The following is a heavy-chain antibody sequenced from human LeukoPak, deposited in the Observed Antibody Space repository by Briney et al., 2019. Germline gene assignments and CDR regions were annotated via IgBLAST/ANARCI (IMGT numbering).Heavy chain of an antibody. Sequence: GGSLRLSGAASGFTFSSYGMHWVRQAPGKGLEWVAFIRYDGSNKYYADSVKGRFTISRDNSKNTLYLQMNSLRAEDTAVYYCAKTELRKSYFDYWGQGTLVTVSS. V-gene: IGHV3-30*02. D-gene: IGHD1-7*01. J-gene: IGHJ4*02. CDR2: IRYDGSNK. CDR3: AKTELRKSYFDY. CDR1: GFTFSSYG.